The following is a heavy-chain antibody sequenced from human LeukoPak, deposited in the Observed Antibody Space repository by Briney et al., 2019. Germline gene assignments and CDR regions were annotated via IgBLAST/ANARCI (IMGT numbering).Heavy chain of an antibody. D-gene: IGHD1-20*01. J-gene: IGHJ5*02. CDR3: ARDHGITGTDA. CDR2: MYTNGES. V-gene: IGHV4-4*07. Sequence: PSETLSLTCTVSGGSINSQYWSWIRQPAGKGLEWIGRMYTNGESDYNPSLKSRVTMSVDTSKKQFSLKLNSMTAADTAVYYCARDHGITGTDAWGQGTLVTVSS. CDR1: GGSINSQY.